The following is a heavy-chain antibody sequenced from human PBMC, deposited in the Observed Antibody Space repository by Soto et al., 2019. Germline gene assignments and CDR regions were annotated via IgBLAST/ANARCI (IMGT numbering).Heavy chain of an antibody. CDR2: IIPIFGTA. Sequence: SVGVSCKXSGGTFSSYAISWVRQAPGQGLEWMGGIIPIFGTANYAQKFQGRVTITADKSTSTAYMELSSLRSEDTAVYYCARSVPIAAAHYYYYGMDVWGQGTTVTVSS. J-gene: IGHJ6*02. CDR1: GGTFSSYA. CDR3: ARSVPIAAAHYYYYGMDV. D-gene: IGHD6-13*01. V-gene: IGHV1-69*06.